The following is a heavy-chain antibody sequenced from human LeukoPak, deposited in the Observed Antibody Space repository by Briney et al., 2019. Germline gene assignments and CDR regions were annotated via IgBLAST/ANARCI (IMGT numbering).Heavy chain of an antibody. D-gene: IGHD2-21*02. J-gene: IGHJ4*02. Sequence: PGGTLTLSCAASGVTFSNYGMNWVRHAPGKWLELVSLIWTDGRNKYYAESVKCLFTISRDDSNNTLYLQMNSLRADDTVIYYCAKNGVYCDVHCPADFWGQGTLVTVSS. CDR2: IWTDGRNK. CDR1: GVTFSNYG. V-gene: IGHV3-33*06. CDR3: AKNGVYCDVHCPADF.